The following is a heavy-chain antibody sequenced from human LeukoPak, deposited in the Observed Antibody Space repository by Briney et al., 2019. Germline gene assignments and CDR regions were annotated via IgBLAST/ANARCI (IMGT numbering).Heavy chain of an antibody. CDR3: ARGSSSGLKSYYFDY. CDR1: GFTFSNYV. Sequence: PGGSLRLSCAASGFTFSNYVINWVRQAPGKGLVWVSSISSGSTYIYYADLVKGRFTISRDNANSSLYLQMSSLRDEDTAVYYCARGSSSGLKSYYFDYWGQGTLVTVSS. D-gene: IGHD6-13*01. J-gene: IGHJ4*02. CDR2: ISSGSTYI. V-gene: IGHV3-21*01.